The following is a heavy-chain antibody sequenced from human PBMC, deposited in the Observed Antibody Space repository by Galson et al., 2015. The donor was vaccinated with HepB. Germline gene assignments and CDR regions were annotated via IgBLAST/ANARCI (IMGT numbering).Heavy chain of an antibody. CDR3: TRGNGWRLGWFGP. V-gene: IGHV3-33*01. J-gene: IGHJ5*02. Sequence: SLRLSCAASGFNFRNYGMHWVRQAPGQGPEWVAVIWYDGSNKNYADSVKGRFTISRDNSKNTLYLHMNGLRAEDTAVYYCTRGNGWRLGWFGPWGQGAPVTVSS. CDR1: GFNFRNYG. CDR2: IWYDGSNK. D-gene: IGHD6-19*01.